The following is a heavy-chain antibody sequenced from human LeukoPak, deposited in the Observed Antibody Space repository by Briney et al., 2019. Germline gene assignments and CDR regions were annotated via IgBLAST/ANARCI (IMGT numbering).Heavy chain of an antibody. D-gene: IGHD6-19*01. CDR1: GGSISDYY. V-gene: IGHV4-4*07. CDR2: IFSSGST. CDR3: ARTPSHNSGLFDY. J-gene: IGHJ4*02. Sequence: SETLSLTCTVSGGSISDYYWSWIRQPAGKGLEWIGRIFSSGSTNYNPSLRSRATMSVDSSKSQFSLKLTSVTAADTAVYFCARTPSHNSGLFDYWGQGTLVTVSS.